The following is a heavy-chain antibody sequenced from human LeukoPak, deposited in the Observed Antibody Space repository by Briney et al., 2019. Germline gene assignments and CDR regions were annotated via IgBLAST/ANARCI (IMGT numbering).Heavy chain of an antibody. Sequence: SETLSLTCTVSGGSISSYYWSCIRQPAGKGLEWIGRIYTSGSTNYNPSLKSRATMSLDSSKNQFSLRLTSVTAADMAVYYCAMQVGIYGDYNNWFDPWGQGARVTVSS. D-gene: IGHD4-17*01. V-gene: IGHV4-4*07. CDR1: GGSISSYY. J-gene: IGHJ5*02. CDR3: AMQVGIYGDYNNWFDP. CDR2: IYTSGST.